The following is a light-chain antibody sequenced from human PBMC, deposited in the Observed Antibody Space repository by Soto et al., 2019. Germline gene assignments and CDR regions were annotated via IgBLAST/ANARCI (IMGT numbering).Light chain of an antibody. CDR2: KGS. V-gene: IGLV2-23*01. Sequence: QSVLAQPASVSGSPGQSITISCTGTSSDVGAYNSVSWYQQHPHKAPQVIIYKGSQWPSGVSNRFSGSTSGNAASLTISGLQADDEADYFCCSSAPESTYVFGTGTKLTVL. CDR1: SSDVGAYNS. CDR3: CSSAPESTYV. J-gene: IGLJ1*01.